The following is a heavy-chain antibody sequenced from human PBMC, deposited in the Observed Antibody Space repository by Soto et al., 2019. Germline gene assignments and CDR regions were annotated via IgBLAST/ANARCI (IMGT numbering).Heavy chain of an antibody. CDR3: ARDGSYGDYGVYYYYYMDV. J-gene: IGHJ6*03. V-gene: IGHV1-3*01. CDR1: GYTFTSYA. Sequence: ASVKVSCKASGYTFTSYAMHWVRQAPGQRLEWMGWTNAGNGNTKYSQKFQGRVTITRDTSASTAYMELSSLRSEDTAVYYCARDGSYGDYGVYYYYYMDVWGKGTTVTVSS. D-gene: IGHD4-17*01. CDR2: TNAGNGNT.